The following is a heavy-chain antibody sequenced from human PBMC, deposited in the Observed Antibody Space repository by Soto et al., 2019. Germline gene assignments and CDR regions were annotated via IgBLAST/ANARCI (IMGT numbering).Heavy chain of an antibody. CDR1: GFPLSTYS. CDR3: AQGGSGYAAGGGSFDL. CDR2: SSSSSSNI. Sequence: EVQLVESGGGLVKPGGSLRLSCAASGFPLSTYSMNWVRQAPGKGLEWVSSSSSSSSNIYYADSVKGRFTISRGSAKKSLYLQMDSLRAGDTAIYYCAQGGSGYAAGGGSFDLWGQGTLVIVSS. V-gene: IGHV3-21*01. D-gene: IGHD3-16*01. J-gene: IGHJ4*02.